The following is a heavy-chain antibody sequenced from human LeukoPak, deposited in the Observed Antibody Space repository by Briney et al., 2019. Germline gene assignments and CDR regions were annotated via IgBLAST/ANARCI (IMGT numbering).Heavy chain of an antibody. D-gene: IGHD3-9*01. V-gene: IGHV4-34*01. CDR3: AREGHDILTGYSYY. Sequence: PSETLSLTCTVSGGSISSYYWSWIRQPPGKGLEWIGEINHSGSTNYNPSLKSRVTISVDTSKNQFSLKLSSVTAADTAVYYCAREGHDILTGYSYYWGQGTLVTVSS. J-gene: IGHJ4*02. CDR2: INHSGST. CDR1: GGSISSYY.